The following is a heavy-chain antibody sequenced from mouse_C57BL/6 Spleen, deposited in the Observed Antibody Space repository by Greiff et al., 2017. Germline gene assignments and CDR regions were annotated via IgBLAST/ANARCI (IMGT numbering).Heavy chain of an antibody. J-gene: IGHJ4*01. CDR2: ISNGGGST. CDR3: ARYDYSNYEAMDY. V-gene: IGHV5-12*01. D-gene: IGHD2-5*01. Sequence: DVMLVESGGGLVQPGGSLKLSCAASGFTFSDYYMYWVRQTPEKRLEWVAYISNGGGSTYYPDTVKGRFTISRDNAKNTLYLQMSRLKSEDTAMYYCARYDYSNYEAMDYWGQGTSVTVSS. CDR1: GFTFSDYY.